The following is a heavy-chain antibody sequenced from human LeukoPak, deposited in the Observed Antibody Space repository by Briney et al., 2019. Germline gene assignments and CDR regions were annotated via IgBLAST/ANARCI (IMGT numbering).Heavy chain of an antibody. D-gene: IGHD2-2*01. V-gene: IGHV1-2*02. CDR2: INPNSGGT. J-gene: IGHJ4*02. Sequence: ASVKLSCKASGYTFTGYYVHWVRQAPGQGLEWMGWINPNSGGTNYAQKFQGRVTMTRDTSISTAYMELSRLRSDDTAVYYCARDQLVPADNSFDYWGRGTLVTVSS. CDR3: ARDQLVPADNSFDY. CDR1: GYTFTGYY.